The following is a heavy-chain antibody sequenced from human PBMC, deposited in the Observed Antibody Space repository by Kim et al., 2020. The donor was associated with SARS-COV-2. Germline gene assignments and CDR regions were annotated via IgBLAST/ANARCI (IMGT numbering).Heavy chain of an antibody. Sequence: SETLSLTCTVSGGSISSSSYYWGWIRQPPGKGLEWIGSIYYSGSTYYNPSLKSRVTISVDTSKNQFSLKLSSVTAADTAVYYCAREARGYSYGPPVLVYYYYYGMDVWGQGTTVTVSS. V-gene: IGHV4-39*07. CDR2: IYYSGST. J-gene: IGHJ6*02. CDR1: GGSISSSSYY. D-gene: IGHD5-18*01. CDR3: AREARGYSYGPPVLVYYYYYGMDV.